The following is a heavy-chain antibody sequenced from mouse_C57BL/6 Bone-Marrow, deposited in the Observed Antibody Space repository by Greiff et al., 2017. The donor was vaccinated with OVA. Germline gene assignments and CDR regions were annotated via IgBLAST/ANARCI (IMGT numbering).Heavy chain of an antibody. V-gene: IGHV3-1*01. D-gene: IGHD1-1*01. J-gene: IGHJ2*01. CDR2: ISYSGST. CDR1: GYSITSGYD. CDR3: ARGGVLLRGYYFDY. Sequence: DVQLQESGPGMVKPSQSLSLTCTVTGYSITSGYDWHWIRHFPGNKLEWMGYISYSGSTNYNPSLKSRISITHDTSKNHFFLKLNSVTTEDTATYYCARGGVLLRGYYFDYWGQGTTLTVSS.